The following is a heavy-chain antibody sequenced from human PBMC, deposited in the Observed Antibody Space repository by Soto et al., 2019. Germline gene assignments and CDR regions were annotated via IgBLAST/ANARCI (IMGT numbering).Heavy chain of an antibody. Sequence: HPGGSLRLSCATSGITFSNHWMHWVRQAPGEGLVWVARISPDARVTHYADFVKGRCTISRDNARTTAQLQMNSLRGEDTAVYYCVNSLFSSYGVENWGQGTLVTVSS. CDR1: GITFSNHW. D-gene: IGHD4-17*01. J-gene: IGHJ4*02. V-gene: IGHV3-74*01. CDR3: VNSLFSSYGVEN. CDR2: ISPDARVT.